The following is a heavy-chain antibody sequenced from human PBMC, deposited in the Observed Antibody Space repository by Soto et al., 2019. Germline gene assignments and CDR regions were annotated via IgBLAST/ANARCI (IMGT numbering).Heavy chain of an antibody. Sequence: QVQLQQWGAGLLKPSETLSLTCGVSGGSFSGYYWNWIRQPPGKGLELIGEINHSGRTHYSPSLESRVTISLDTSRNQFSLRLNSVTAADTAVYYCARAAYSSGWDAPRFEYWGQGPRVTVSS. CDR3: ARAAYSSGWDAPRFEY. CDR2: INHSGRT. J-gene: IGHJ4*02. V-gene: IGHV4-34*01. D-gene: IGHD6-19*01. CDR1: GGSFSGYY.